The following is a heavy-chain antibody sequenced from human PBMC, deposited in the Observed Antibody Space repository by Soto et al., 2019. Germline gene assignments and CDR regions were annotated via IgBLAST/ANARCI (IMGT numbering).Heavy chain of an antibody. D-gene: IGHD6-13*01. Sequence: QVQLVQSGAEVKKPGASVKVSCKASGYTFTGYYMYWVRQAPGSGLEWMGWINTNSGGTNYAQKFRGWVTMTRNTSISTASMGLSRLRSDDTAVYYCASGFSTGGYSSSWSGDYWGQGPLVTVSS. J-gene: IGHJ4*02. V-gene: IGHV1-2*04. CDR1: GYTFTGYY. CDR2: INTNSGGT. CDR3: ASGFSTGGYSSSWSGDY.